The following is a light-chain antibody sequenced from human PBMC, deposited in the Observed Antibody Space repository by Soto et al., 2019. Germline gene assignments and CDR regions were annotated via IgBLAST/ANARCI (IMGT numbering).Light chain of an antibody. CDR1: SGDVGGYNF. V-gene: IGLV2-11*01. J-gene: IGLJ3*02. CDR2: DVT. Sequence: QAVVTQPRSVSGSPGQSVTISCTGTSGDVGGYNFVSWYQQYPGKAPKLIIYDVTKRPSGVPDRFSGSKSGNTASLTISGLQAEDEADYYCCSYAGTYTLWVFGGGTQLTVL. CDR3: CSYAGTYTLWV.